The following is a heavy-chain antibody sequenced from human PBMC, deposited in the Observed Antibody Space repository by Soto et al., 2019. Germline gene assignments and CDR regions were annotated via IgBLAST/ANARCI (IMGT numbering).Heavy chain of an antibody. D-gene: IGHD5-18*01. CDR2: ISSSGSP. V-gene: IGHV4-31*03. CDR1: GDSMSIGGYF. J-gene: IGHJ5*02. Sequence: QVKLQKSGPGMVKPSQTLSLTCTVSGDSMSIGGYFWVWIRQHQGKDLVWFGHISSSGSPKPNPSLKSRVSMSVDTSNNHFSLKLTSVTVADTSVYYGARGGGYTASGGNSGFWFDPWFQGTLVTVSS. CDR3: ARGGGYTASGGNSGFWFDP.